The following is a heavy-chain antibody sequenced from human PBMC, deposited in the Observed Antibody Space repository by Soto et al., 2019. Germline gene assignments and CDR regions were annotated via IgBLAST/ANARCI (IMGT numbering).Heavy chain of an antibody. J-gene: IGHJ4*02. CDR1: VGSISLGGYY. Sequence: PSETLTLTCTVSVGSISLGGYYWSWIRQHPPKGLEWIGCIYYSGSTYYNPSLKSRLTISIDKFKNQFSLKVNSVTATDTAVYYCARARSGGSVVIVTAVITIDYWGQGTLVTAPQ. CDR3: ARARSGGSVVIVTAVITIDY. CDR2: IYYSGST. V-gene: IGHV4-31*03. D-gene: IGHD2-2*01.